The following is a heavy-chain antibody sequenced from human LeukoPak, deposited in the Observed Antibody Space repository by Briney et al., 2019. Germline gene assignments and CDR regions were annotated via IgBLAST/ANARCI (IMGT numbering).Heavy chain of an antibody. CDR1: GFTFSSYG. J-gene: IGHJ5*02. Sequence: GGSLRLSCAASGFTFSSYGMSWVRQAPGKGLEWVSAISGSGGSTYYADSVKGRFTISRDNSKNTLYLQMNSLRAEDTAVYYCAKDPRGPVVNAGWFDPWGQGTLVTVSS. V-gene: IGHV3-23*01. D-gene: IGHD2-21*01. CDR2: ISGSGGST. CDR3: AKDPRGPVVNAGWFDP.